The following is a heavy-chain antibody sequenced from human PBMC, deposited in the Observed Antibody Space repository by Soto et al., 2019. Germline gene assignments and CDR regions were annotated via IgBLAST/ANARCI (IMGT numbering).Heavy chain of an antibody. CDR3: ARDNMRARDGMDV. D-gene: IGHD3-16*01. CDR1: GGSVSSGSYH. Sequence: QAQLQESGPGLVKPSETLSLTCTVSGGSVSSGSYHWTWIRQPPGKGLEWIGYIYYSGSTNYNPSLTSQVTISVDTSKNQFSLKLSSVTAADTAVYYCARDNMRARDGMDVWGQGTTVTVSS. J-gene: IGHJ6*02. V-gene: IGHV4-61*01. CDR2: IYYSGST.